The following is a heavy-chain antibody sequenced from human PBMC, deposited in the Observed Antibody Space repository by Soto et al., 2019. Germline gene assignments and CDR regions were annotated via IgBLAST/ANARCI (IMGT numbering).Heavy chain of an antibody. CDR3: ASGGNWFDP. CDR2: MYYNGNI. J-gene: IGHJ5*02. CDR1: GGSISNYY. D-gene: IGHD3-16*01. Sequence: LSLTCSVSGGSISNYYWTWVRQSPEKGLEWIGYMYYNGNINYNPSLKSRVTISIDTSKNQFSLTLKSVTAADTAVYYCASGGNWFDPWGQGVLVTVSS. V-gene: IGHV4-59*01.